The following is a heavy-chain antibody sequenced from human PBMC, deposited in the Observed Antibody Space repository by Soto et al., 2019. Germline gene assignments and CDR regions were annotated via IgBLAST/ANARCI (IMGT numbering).Heavy chain of an antibody. CDR1: GFTFSIYS. Sequence: GGSLRLSCAASGFTFSIYSMNWVRQAPGRGLEWVSYIMPGSSHIFYADSVKGRFTISRDNAKNSLYLQMNSLRAEDTAVYFCAREGYYYDSSGYYPDAFDIWGQGTMVTVS. CDR3: AREGYYYDSSGYYPDAFDI. J-gene: IGHJ3*02. CDR2: IMPGSSHI. V-gene: IGHV3-48*01. D-gene: IGHD3-22*01.